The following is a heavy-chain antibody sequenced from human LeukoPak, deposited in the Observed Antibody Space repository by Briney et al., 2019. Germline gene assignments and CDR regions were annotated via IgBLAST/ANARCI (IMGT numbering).Heavy chain of an antibody. V-gene: IGHV4-39*02. J-gene: IGHJ4*02. CDR1: GGSISSSSYY. CDR3: AGDRVGYFDF. D-gene: IGHD2-15*01. Sequence: KPSETLSLTCTVSGGSISSSSYYWGWIRQPPGKGLEWIGSIYYSGSTYYNPSLKSRVTISVDTSKNQFSLKLSSVTAADTAVYYCAGDRVGYFDFWGQGTLVTVSS. CDR2: IYYSGST.